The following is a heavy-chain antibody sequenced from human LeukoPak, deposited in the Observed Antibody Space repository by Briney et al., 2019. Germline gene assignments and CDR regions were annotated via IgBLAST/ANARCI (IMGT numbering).Heavy chain of an antibody. V-gene: IGHV3-11*01. Sequence: GGSLRPSCAASGFTFSDYYMSWIRQAPGKGLEWVSYISNSGSTIYYADSVKGRFTISRDNAKNSLYLQMNSLRAEDTAVYYCASGYDRVGWGAFDIWGQGTMVTVSS. CDR1: GFTFSDYY. CDR2: ISNSGSTI. CDR3: ASGYDRVGWGAFDI. J-gene: IGHJ3*02. D-gene: IGHD3-22*01.